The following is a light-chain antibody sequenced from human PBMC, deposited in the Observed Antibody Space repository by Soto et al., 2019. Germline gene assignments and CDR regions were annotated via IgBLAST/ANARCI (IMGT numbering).Light chain of an antibody. Sequence: ESVLTQSPGTLSLSPGERATLSCRASQTVAGNYLAWYQQKPGQAPRLLIYGASNRATGIPDRFSGSGSGTDCTLTISRVEPEDFAVYYCQQCGPSLKYTFGQGTTLEIK. J-gene: IGKJ2*01. CDR2: GAS. CDR3: QQCGPSLKYT. CDR1: QTVAGNY. V-gene: IGKV3-20*01.